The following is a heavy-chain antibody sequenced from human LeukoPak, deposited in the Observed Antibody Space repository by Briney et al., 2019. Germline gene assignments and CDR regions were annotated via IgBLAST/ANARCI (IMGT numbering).Heavy chain of an antibody. CDR3: ARPRISYSSGWYRGDKDLPDDY. CDR1: GGFISSSSYY. D-gene: IGHD6-19*01. V-gene: IGHV4-39*01. CDR2: IYYSGST. J-gene: IGHJ4*02. Sequence: SETLSLTCTVSGGFISSSSYYWGWIRQPPGKGLEWIGSIYYSGSTYYNPSLKSRVTISVDTSKNQFSLKLSSVTAADTAVYYCARPRISYSSGWYRGDKDLPDDYWGQGTLVTVSS.